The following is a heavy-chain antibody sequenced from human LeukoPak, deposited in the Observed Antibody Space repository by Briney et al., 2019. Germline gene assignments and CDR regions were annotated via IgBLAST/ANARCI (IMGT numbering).Heavy chain of an antibody. Sequence: PGGSLRLSCAASGFTFSSHWMHWVRQGPGKGLVWVSRINSDGSSPTYEDSVKGRFTISRDNAKNSLYLQMNSLRAEDTAVYFCARDWGSWDFDFWGQGTLVTVSS. CDR3: ARDWGSWDFDF. CDR1: GFTFSSHW. V-gene: IGHV3-74*01. CDR2: INSDGSSP. J-gene: IGHJ4*02. D-gene: IGHD6-13*01.